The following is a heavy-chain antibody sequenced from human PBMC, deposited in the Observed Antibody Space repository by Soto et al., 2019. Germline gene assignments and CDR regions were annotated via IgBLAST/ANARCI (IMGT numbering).Heavy chain of an antibody. V-gene: IGHV3-33*01. Sequence: QVQLVESGGGVVQPERSLRLSCEASGFTFTTYAMHWVRQAPGKGLEWVAVIWSDGINKYYADSVKGRFTISRDNSKNTLYLQMNSLRDDDTAVYYCARALGDSGYDTGFDYWGQGTLVTVSS. CDR2: IWSDGINK. CDR1: GFTFTTYA. J-gene: IGHJ4*02. CDR3: ARALGDSGYDTGFDY. D-gene: IGHD5-12*01.